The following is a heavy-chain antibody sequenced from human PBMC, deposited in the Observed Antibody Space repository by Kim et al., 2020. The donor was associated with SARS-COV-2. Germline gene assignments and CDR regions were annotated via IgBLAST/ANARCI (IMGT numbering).Heavy chain of an antibody. CDR3: ARDSTSKRYFDWLNGADYYYVMDD. V-gene: IGHV1-69*13. Sequence: SVKVSCKASGGTFSSSAISWVRQAPGQGLEWMGGIIPIFGTANYAQKFQGRVTITADESTSTANMELSSLRSEDTAVEYCARDSTSKRYFDWLNGADYYYVMDDGGQGTPVAVPS. D-gene: IGHD3-9*01. CDR2: IIPIFGTA. CDR1: GGTFSSSA. J-gene: IGHJ6*02.